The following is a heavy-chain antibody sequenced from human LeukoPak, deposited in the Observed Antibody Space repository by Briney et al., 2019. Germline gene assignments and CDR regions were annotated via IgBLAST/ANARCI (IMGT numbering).Heavy chain of an antibody. CDR1: GYTFTGYY. CDR2: INPNSGGR. V-gene: IGHV1-2*02. CDR3: ARTIRGYSYGYFDY. Sequence: ASVKVSCKASGYTFTGYYMHWVRQAPGQGLEWMGWINPNSGGRNYAQKFRGRVPMPRDPSISKAYMELSRLRADDTAVYYCARTIRGYSYGYFDYWGRGPLVTVSS. D-gene: IGHD5-18*01. J-gene: IGHJ4*02.